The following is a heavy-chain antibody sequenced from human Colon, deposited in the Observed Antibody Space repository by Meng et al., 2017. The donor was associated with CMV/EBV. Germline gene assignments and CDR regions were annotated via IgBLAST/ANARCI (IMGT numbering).Heavy chain of an antibody. D-gene: IGHD1-7*01. J-gene: IGHJ4*02. CDR1: GGTCSSYA. V-gene: IGHV1-69*05. CDR3: TGTTEGSLDY. CDR2: IIPIFGTA. Sequence: SCKASGGTCSSYAISWVRQAPGQGLEWMGGIIPIFGTANYAQKFQGRVTITTDESTSTAYMELSSLRSEDTAVYYCTGTTEGSLDYWGQGTLVTVSS.